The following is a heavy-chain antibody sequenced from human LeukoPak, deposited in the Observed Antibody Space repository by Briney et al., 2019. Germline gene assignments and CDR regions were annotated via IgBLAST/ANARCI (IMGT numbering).Heavy chain of an antibody. CDR1: GGSISSSSYY. CDR2: IYYSGST. Sequence: PSETLSLTCTVSGGSISSSSYYWGWIRQPPGKGLEWIGSIYYSGSTYYNPSLKSRVTISVDTSKNQFSLKLSSVTAADTAVYYCARDIPQWLSPQVRFDYWGQGNLVTVSP. J-gene: IGHJ4*02. CDR3: ARDIPQWLSPQVRFDY. D-gene: IGHD6-19*01. V-gene: IGHV4-39*07.